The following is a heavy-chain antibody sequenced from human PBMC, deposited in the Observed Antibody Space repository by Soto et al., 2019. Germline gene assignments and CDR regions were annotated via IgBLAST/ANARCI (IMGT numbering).Heavy chain of an antibody. J-gene: IGHJ5*02. Sequence: GESLKISCKSPGYSFISYWIAWVRQMPGKGPEWMGIIYPGDSDTRYRPSFQGQVTISVDKSISTAYLQWSSLKASDTAIYYCAKRGKESTRSFWFDPWGQGTLVTVSS. CDR3: AKRGKESTRSFWFDP. CDR1: GYSFISYW. D-gene: IGHD2-2*01. V-gene: IGHV5-51*01. CDR2: IYPGDSDT.